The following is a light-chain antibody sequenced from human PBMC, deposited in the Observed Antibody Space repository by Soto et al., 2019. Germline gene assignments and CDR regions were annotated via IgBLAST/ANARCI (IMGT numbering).Light chain of an antibody. Sequence: QSVLTQPPSVSAAPGQKVTISCFGSNSNIGRNYVSWYQQLPGTAPKLLIYGNNNRDSGISDRISASKSGTSATLGITGLQPGYEADYYCATWDDTLSIEVFGGGTKLTVL. V-gene: IGLV1-51*01. CDR3: ATWDDTLSIEV. CDR2: GNN. J-gene: IGLJ3*02. CDR1: NSNIGRNY.